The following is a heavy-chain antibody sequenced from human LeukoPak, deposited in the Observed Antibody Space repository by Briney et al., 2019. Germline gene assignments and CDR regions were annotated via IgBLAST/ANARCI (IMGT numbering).Heavy chain of an antibody. D-gene: IGHD3-3*01. Sequence: ASVKVSCKASGYTFTGYYMDWVRQAPGQGLEWMGWINPNSGGTNYAQKFQGRVTMTRDTSISTAYMELSRLRSDDTAVYYCARGGITIFGVVILTNLYYFDYWGQGTLVTVSS. V-gene: IGHV1-2*02. J-gene: IGHJ4*02. CDR2: INPNSGGT. CDR3: ARGGITIFGVVILTNLYYFDY. CDR1: GYTFTGYY.